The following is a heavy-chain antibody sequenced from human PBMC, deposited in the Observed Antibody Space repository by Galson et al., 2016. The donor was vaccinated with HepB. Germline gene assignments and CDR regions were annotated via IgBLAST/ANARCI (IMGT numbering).Heavy chain of an antibody. D-gene: IGHD2-2*01. CDR3: SRHWDYCISTRCTTLDY. V-gene: IGHV3-49*03. Sequence: SLRLSCAGAGFRFGDYAISWFRQAPGKGLEWIAIIRSKAYGGTTEYAASVKDRFTISRDDSDSIAYLQMDSLKTEDTAVYFCSRHWDYCISTRCTTLDYWGQGTLVTVSS. CDR2: IRSKAYGGTT. CDR1: GFRFGDYA. J-gene: IGHJ4*01.